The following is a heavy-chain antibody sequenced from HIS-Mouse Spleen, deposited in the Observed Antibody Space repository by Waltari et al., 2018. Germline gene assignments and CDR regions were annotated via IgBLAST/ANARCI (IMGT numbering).Heavy chain of an antibody. V-gene: IGHV4-34*01. D-gene: IGHD6-6*01. CDR2: INHSGST. CDR1: GGSFSGYY. CDR3: ARGRRQQLVRVWFDP. Sequence: QVQLQQWGAGLLKPSETLSLTCAVYGGSFSGYYLRWIRQPPGKGLEWIGEINHSGSTNDNPSLKSRVTISVDTSKNQCSLKLSSVTAADTAVYYCARGRRQQLVRVWFDPWGQGTLVTVSS. J-gene: IGHJ5*02.